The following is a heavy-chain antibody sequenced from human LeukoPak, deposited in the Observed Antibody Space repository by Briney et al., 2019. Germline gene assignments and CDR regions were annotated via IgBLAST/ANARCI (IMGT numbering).Heavy chain of an antibody. CDR2: ISAYNGNT. V-gene: IGHV1-18*01. CDR1: GYTFTSYG. J-gene: IGHJ5*02. D-gene: IGHD5-24*01. CDR3: ARDRLELAAGLQKPFDP. Sequence: ASVKVSCKASGYTFTSYGISWVRQAPGQGLEWMGWISAYNGNTNYAQKLQGRVTVTTDTSTSTAYMELRSLRSDDTAVYYCARDRLELAAGLQKPFDPWGQGTLVTVSS.